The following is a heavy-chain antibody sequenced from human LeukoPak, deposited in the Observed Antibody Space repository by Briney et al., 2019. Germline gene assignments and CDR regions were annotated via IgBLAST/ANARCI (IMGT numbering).Heavy chain of an antibody. D-gene: IGHD5-24*01. J-gene: IGHJ4*02. CDR1: GYTFTSYY. V-gene: IGHV1-69*06. CDR3: AKTPVGMVTLDY. CDR2: IIPIFGTA. Sequence: GASVKVSCKASGYTFTSYYMHWVRQAPGQGLEWMGGIIPIFGTANYAQKFQGRVTITADKSTSTAYMELSSLRSEDTAVYYCAKTPVGMVTLDYWGQGTLVTVSS.